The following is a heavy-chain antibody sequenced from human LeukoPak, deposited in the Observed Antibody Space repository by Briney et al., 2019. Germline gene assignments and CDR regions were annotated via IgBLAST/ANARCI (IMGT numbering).Heavy chain of an antibody. CDR1: GYNFTSYW. D-gene: IGHD3-3*01. J-gene: IGHJ6*02. CDR2: IYPGDSDT. Sequence: GESLKISCKGSGYNFTSYWIGWVRQMPGKGLEWMGIIYPGDSDTRYSPSFQGQVTISADKSISTAYLQWSSLKASDTAMYYCARSMKTIFGVVSYGMDVWGQGTTVTVSS. V-gene: IGHV5-51*01. CDR3: ARSMKTIFGVVSYGMDV.